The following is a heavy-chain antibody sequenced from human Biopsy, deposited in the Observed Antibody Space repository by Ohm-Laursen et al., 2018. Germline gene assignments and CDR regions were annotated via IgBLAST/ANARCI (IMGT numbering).Heavy chain of an antibody. J-gene: IGHJ4*02. D-gene: IGHD2-8*01. CDR1: GFTFSSYG. CDR2: IWYDGSNK. CDR3: AKCMTGGSNYYFHH. Sequence: SLRLSCSASGFTFSSYGMHWVRQAPGKGLEWVAAIWYDGSNKNYADSVKGRFTISRVNSKNTLYLQMNSLRGEDTAVYYCAKCMTGGSNYYFHHCGQGTLVTVS. V-gene: IGHV3-33*06.